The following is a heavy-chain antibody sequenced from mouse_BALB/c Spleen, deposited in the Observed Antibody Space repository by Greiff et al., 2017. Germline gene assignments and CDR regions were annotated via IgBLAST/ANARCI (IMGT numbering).Heavy chain of an antibody. D-gene: IGHD2-4*01. CDR3: ARNYAMITGWFAY. CDR1: GFSLTSYG. V-gene: IGHV2-2*02. CDR2: IWSGGST. J-gene: IGHJ3*01. Sequence: VKVEESGPGLVQPSQSLSITCTVSGFSLTSYGVHWVRQSPGKGLEWLGVIWSGGSTDYNAAFISRLSISKDNSKSQVFFKMNSLQANDTAIYYCARNYAMITGWFAYWGQGTLVTVSA.